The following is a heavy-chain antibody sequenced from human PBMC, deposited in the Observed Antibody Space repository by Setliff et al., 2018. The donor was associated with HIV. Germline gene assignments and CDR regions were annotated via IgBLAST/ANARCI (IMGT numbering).Heavy chain of an antibody. CDR3: ASFFGDYGY. CDR2: ISMSSHTSV. J-gene: IGHJ4*01. Sequence: GGSLRLSCTASGFTFGDYAMSWVRQAPGKGLEWVSYISMSSHTSVIYSDSVKGRFTISRDNANNLLFLEMNNLRVEDTAVYYCASFFGDYGYWGHGTQVTVSS. V-gene: IGHV3-11*03. CDR1: GFTFGDYA. D-gene: IGHD3-10*01.